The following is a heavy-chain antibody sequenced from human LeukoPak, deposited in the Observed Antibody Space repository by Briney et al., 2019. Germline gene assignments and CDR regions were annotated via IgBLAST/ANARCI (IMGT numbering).Heavy chain of an antibody. CDR2: ISTDSDYI. J-gene: IGHJ4*02. Sequence: GGSLRLSCEVPGFTLSRYSMNWVRQAPGKGPEWVSAISTDSDYIYYGDSVKGRFTVSRDNAKNSLYLQMNSLRAEDTALYYCVRASYSSTWYLDSWGQGALVIVSS. CDR1: GFTLSRYS. CDR3: VRASYSSTWYLDS. V-gene: IGHV3-21*01. D-gene: IGHD6-13*01.